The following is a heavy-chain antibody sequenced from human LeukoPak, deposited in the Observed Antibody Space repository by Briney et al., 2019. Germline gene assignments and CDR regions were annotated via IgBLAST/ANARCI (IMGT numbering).Heavy chain of an antibody. CDR3: TRDAGLYNWLDP. J-gene: IGHJ5*02. CDR2: VRNKANNYVT. V-gene: IGHV3-73*01. D-gene: IGHD3-10*01. Sequence: PGGSLKLSCAASRFTFSDCDIHWVRQPSGKGLVWVGRVRNKANNYVTEYAASVKGRFNLSRDESKSTAYLQMNSLKTDDTAVYYWTRDAGLYNWLDPWGQGTLVTVSS. CDR1: RFTFSDCD.